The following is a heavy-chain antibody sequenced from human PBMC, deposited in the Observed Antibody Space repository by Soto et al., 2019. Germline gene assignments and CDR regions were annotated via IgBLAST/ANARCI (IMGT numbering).Heavy chain of an antibody. V-gene: IGHV4-34*01. CDR2: INHSGST. CDR3: ARGWGRIFDY. J-gene: IGHJ4*02. CDR1: GGYFSGYY. Sequence: QVQLQQWGAGLLKPSETLSLTSAVYGGYFSGYYWSWIRQSPGKGLEWIGEINHSGSTNYNPSLKSRVTISADTSKNQFSLKLSSVTSADTAVYYCARGWGRIFDYWGQGTLVTVSS. D-gene: IGHD7-27*01.